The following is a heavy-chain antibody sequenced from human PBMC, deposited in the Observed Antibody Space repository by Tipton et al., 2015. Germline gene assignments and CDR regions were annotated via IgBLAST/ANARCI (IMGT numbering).Heavy chain of an antibody. CDR3: ASQRVTTFRWFDP. CDR1: GDSVRRANYY. Sequence: TLSLTCTVSGDSVRRANYYWGWIRQPPGKGLEWIGSIYYSGSTNSNPSLKSRVTISVDMSRNQFSLQLTSVTAADTAVYYCASQRVTTFRWFDPWGQGTLVTVSS. V-gene: IGHV4-39*01. J-gene: IGHJ5*02. D-gene: IGHD4-11*01. CDR2: IYYSGST.